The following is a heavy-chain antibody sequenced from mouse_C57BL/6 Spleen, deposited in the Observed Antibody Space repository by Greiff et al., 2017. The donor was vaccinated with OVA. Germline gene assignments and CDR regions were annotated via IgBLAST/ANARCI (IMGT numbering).Heavy chain of an antibody. CDR3: AREGIVTSIYYYAMDY. CDR1: GYTFTNYW. CDR2: IYPGGGYT. D-gene: IGHD2-5*01. Sequence: QVHVKQSGAELVRPGTSVKMSCKASGYTFTNYWIGWAKQRPGHGLEWIGDIYPGGGYTNYNEKFKGKATLTADKSSSTAYMQLSSLTSDDSAVYFCAREGIVTSIYYYAMDYWGQGTSVTVSS. J-gene: IGHJ4*01. V-gene: IGHV1-63*01.